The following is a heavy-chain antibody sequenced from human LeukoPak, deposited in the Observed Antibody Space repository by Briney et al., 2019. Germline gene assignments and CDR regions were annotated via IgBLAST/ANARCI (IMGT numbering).Heavy chain of an antibody. CDR2: IFPGDSDT. D-gene: IGHD3-16*01. Sequence: GESLKISCKGSGYSFTSYWISWVRQMPGKGLEWMGLIFPGDSDTKYSPSFQGQVTISADKPISTAYLQWSSLKASDTAIYYCATYFAGAETFDIWGQGTVVTVSS. CDR1: GYSFTSYW. V-gene: IGHV5-51*04. J-gene: IGHJ3*02. CDR3: ATYFAGAETFDI.